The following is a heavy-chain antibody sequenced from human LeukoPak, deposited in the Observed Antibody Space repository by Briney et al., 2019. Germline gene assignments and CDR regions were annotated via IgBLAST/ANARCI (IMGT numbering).Heavy chain of an antibody. V-gene: IGHV4-4*07. J-gene: IGHJ4*02. D-gene: IGHD3-10*01. Sequence: PSETLSLTCTVSGGSISSYYWSWIRQPAGKGLEWIGRIYTSGSTNYNPSLKSRVTMSVDTSKNQFSLKLSSVTAADTAVYYCARERVGSGSYRTYFDYWGQGTLVTVSS. CDR2: IYTSGST. CDR3: ARERVGSGSYRTYFDY. CDR1: GGSISSYY.